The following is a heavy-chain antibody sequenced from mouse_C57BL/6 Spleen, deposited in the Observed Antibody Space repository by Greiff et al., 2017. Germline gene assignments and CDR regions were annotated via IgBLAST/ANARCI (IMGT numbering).Heavy chain of an antibody. CDR2: IDPETGGT. CDR3: TRTTVDYYAMDY. Sequence: VKLMESGAELVRPGASVTLSCKASGYTFTDYEMHWVKQTPVHGLEWIGAIDPETGGTAYNQKFKGKAILTADKSSSTAYMELRSLTSEDSAVYYCTRTTVDYYAMDYWGQGTSVTVSS. J-gene: IGHJ4*01. CDR1: GYTFTDYE. D-gene: IGHD1-1*01. V-gene: IGHV1-15*01.